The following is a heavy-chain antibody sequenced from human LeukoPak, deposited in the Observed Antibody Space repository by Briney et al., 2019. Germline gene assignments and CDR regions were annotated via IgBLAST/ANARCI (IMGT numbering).Heavy chain of an antibody. J-gene: IGHJ4*02. D-gene: IGHD2-21*01. V-gene: IGHV1-2*02. CDR3: ARTAYCGGDCLPYYFDY. Sequence: GASVKVSCKVSGYTFTGYYMHWVRQAPGQGLEWMGWINPNSGGTNYAQKFQGRVTMTRDTSISTAYMELSRLRSDDTAVYYCARTAYCGGDCLPYYFDYWGQGTLVTVSS. CDR1: GYTFTGYY. CDR2: INPNSGGT.